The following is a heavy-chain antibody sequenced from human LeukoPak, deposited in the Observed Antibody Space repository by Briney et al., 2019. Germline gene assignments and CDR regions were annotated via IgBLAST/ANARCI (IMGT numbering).Heavy chain of an antibody. CDR2: INHSGST. CDR1: GGSFSGYY. J-gene: IGHJ5*02. CDR3: ARGPPEWQQLGFWFDP. D-gene: IGHD6-13*01. Sequence: SETLSLTCAVYGGSFSGYYWSWIRQPPGKGLEWIGEINHSGSTNYNPSLKSRVTISVDTSKNQFSLKLSSVTAADTAVYYCARGPPEWQQLGFWFDPWGQGTLVTVSS. V-gene: IGHV4-34*01.